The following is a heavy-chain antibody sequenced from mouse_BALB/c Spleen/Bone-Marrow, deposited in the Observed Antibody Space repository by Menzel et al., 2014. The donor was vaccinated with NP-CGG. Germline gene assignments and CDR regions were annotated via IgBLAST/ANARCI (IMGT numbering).Heavy chain of an antibody. J-gene: IGHJ3*01. V-gene: IGHV14-3*02. CDR1: GFNIKDTY. CDR2: MDPANGNT. CDR3: ASYYYGSSGFAY. D-gene: IGHD1-1*01. Sequence: EVNVVESGAELVKPGASVKLSCTASGFNIKDTYMHWVKQRPEQGLEWIGRMDPANGNTKYDPKFQGKATITADTSTNTAYLQLSSLTSEDTAVYYCASYYYGSSGFAYWGQGTLVTVSA.